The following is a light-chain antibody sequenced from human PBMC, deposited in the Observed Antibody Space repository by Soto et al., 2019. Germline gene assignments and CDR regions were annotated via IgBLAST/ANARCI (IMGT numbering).Light chain of an antibody. CDR3: QQRSNWPPIR. CDR1: QSVHNF. CDR2: GAS. J-gene: IGKJ5*01. V-gene: IGKV3-11*01. Sequence: EVVLTHSSATLPLSPGHRAALSSKASQSVHNFLAWYQQKPGQAPRLLTYGASNRAAGIPARFSGSGSGTDFTLTINSLEPEDLAVYYCQQRSNWPPIRLGQGTRMEIK.